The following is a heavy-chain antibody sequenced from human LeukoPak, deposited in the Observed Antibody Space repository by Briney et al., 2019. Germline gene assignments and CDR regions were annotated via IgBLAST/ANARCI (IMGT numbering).Heavy chain of an antibody. CDR1: GFTVSSNF. Sequence: GGSLRLSCAASGFTVSSNFMTWVRQAPGKGLEWVSVLYSGGSAYYADSVKGRFSIPRDNSENTLYLQMNSLRAEDTAVYYCARGRGSTNFFDFWGQGTLVAVSS. D-gene: IGHD2-2*01. V-gene: IGHV3-66*01. J-gene: IGHJ4*02. CDR3: ARGRGSTNFFDF. CDR2: LYSGGSA.